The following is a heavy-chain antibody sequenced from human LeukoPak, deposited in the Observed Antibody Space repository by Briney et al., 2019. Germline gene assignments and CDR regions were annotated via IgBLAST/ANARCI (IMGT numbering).Heavy chain of an antibody. CDR1: GGSFSGYY. J-gene: IGHJ6*02. Sequence: PSETLSLTCAVYGGSFSGYYWSWIRQPPGKGLEWIGEINHSGSTNYNPSLKSRVTTSVDTSKNQFSLKLSSVTAADTAVYYCARISGYNFYYYYGMDVWGQGTTVTVSS. CDR3: ARISGYNFYYYYGMDV. V-gene: IGHV4-34*01. D-gene: IGHD5-12*01. CDR2: INHSGST.